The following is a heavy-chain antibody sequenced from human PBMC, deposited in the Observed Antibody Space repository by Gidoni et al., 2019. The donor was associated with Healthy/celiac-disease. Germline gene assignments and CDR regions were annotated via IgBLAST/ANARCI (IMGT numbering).Heavy chain of an antibody. D-gene: IGHD3-22*01. CDR3: ARGRLGYYDSSGYYYV. CDR2: MNPNSGNT. V-gene: IGHV1-8*01. Sequence: QVQLVQSGAEVKKPGASVKFSCTASGYTFTSYDINWVRQATGQGLEWMGWMNPNSGNTGYAQKFQGRVTMTRNTSISTAYMERSSLRSEDTAVYYCARGRLGYYDSSGYYYVWGQGTLVTVSS. J-gene: IGHJ4*02. CDR1: GYTFTSYD.